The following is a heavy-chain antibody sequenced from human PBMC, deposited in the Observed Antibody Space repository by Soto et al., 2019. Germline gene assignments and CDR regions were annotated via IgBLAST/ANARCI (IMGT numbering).Heavy chain of an antibody. CDR1: GFTFSSYA. CDR3: ARYIPGVRYYGMDV. D-gene: IGHD2-2*01. Sequence: GGSLRLSCGASGFTFSSYAVKWVRQAPGKGLEWVSLIGESGTPTYYADSVKGRFTISRDNSGNTLFLEMYSLRAEDTAVYYCARYIPGVRYYGMDVWGQGTTVTVSS. CDR2: IGESGTPT. J-gene: IGHJ6*02. V-gene: IGHV3-23*01.